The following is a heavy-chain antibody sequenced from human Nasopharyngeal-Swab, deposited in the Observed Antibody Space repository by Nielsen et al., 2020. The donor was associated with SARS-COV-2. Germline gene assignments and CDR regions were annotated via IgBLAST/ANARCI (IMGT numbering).Heavy chain of an antibody. CDR3: ARVLRFLEWLLSKDYYYYMDV. J-gene: IGHJ6*03. D-gene: IGHD3-3*01. CDR1: GYTFTSYV. Sequence: ASVKVSCKASGYTFTSYVIRWVRHAPGQGLEWMGWISAYNGNTNYAQKLQGRVTMTTDTSTSTAYMELRSLRSDDTAVYYCARVLRFLEWLLSKDYYYYMDVWGKGTTVTVSS. V-gene: IGHV1-18*01. CDR2: ISAYNGNT.